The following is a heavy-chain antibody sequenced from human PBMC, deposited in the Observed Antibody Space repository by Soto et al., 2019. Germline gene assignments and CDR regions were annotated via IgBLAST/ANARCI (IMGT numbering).Heavy chain of an antibody. CDR2: ITGSGAIT. CDR3: ARDVWETTSMYYGLDV. D-gene: IGHD1-26*01. CDR1: GFTFSSYA. V-gene: IGHV3-23*01. J-gene: IGHJ6*02. Sequence: GSLSLSCAASGFTFSSYAMSLVRLAPGKGLEWVSGITGSGAITYYTDSVKGRFTISRDNSKNTLYLQMHSLRAEDTAVYYCARDVWETTSMYYGLDVWGLGATVTVS.